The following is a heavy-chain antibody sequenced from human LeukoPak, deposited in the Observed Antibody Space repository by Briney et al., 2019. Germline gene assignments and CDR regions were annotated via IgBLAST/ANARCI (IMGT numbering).Heavy chain of an antibody. CDR2: IYSSGTT. Sequence: SETLSLTCTVSGGSIITYYWSWIRQPAGKGLEWIGRIYSSGTTNYNPSLKSRVTMSVDTSKNQFSLKLSSVTAADTAVYYCARGNYPPYSGSYYADYWGQGTLVTVSS. J-gene: IGHJ4*02. V-gene: IGHV4-4*07. CDR1: GGSIITYY. D-gene: IGHD1-26*01. CDR3: ARGNYPPYSGSYYADY.